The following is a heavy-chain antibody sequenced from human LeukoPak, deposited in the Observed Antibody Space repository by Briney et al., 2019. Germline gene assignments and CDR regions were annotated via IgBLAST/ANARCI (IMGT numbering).Heavy chain of an antibody. CDR2: ISSSGSTI. CDR1: GFTFSSYN. Sequence: GGSLRLSCAASGFTFSSYNMNWVRQAPGKGLEWVSDISSSGSTIYFADSVKGRFTISRDNAKNSLYLQMNSLRDEDTAVYYCARLEYYYVSGDYYKLFDYWGQGTLSPSA. CDR3: ARLEYYYVSGDYYKLFDY. J-gene: IGHJ4*02. V-gene: IGHV3-48*02. D-gene: IGHD3-10*01.